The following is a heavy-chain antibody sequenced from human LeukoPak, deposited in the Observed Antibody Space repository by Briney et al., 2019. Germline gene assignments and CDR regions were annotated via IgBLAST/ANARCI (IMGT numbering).Heavy chain of an antibody. CDR2: IIPIYDTT. CDR3: ARPRTYYDFWRGYPPFDY. Sequence: SVKVSCKASGGSFSSYAVNWVRQAPGQGLEWMGGIIPIYDTTHYAQNFQGRVTITADESTSTAYMELSSLRSEDTAVYYCARPRTYYDFWRGYPPFDYWGQGTLVTVSS. J-gene: IGHJ4*02. V-gene: IGHV1-69*13. D-gene: IGHD3-3*01. CDR1: GGSFSSYA.